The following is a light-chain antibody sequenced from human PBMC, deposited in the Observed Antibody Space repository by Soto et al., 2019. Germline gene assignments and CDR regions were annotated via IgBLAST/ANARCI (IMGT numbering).Light chain of an antibody. CDR1: QDITNY. J-gene: IGKJ5*01. CDR2: DAS. V-gene: IGKV1-33*01. CDR3: QHYDHLPIT. Sequence: DIQLTQSPSFLSASVGDRVTITCQASQDITNYLNWYQQKPGRAPRLLLYDASSLETGVPSRFSGSGSGTDFTLTISSLRPEDVATYYCQHYDHLPITFGQGTRLEIK.